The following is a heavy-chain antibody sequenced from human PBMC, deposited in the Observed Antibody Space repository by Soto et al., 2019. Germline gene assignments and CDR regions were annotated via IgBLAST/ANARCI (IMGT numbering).Heavy chain of an antibody. CDR2: FRSGGDDGTT. CDR3: TKDVTGDIGADF. J-gene: IGHJ4*02. CDR1: GFTFSSYS. D-gene: IGHD2-21*02. V-gene: IGHV3-23*01. Sequence: PGGSLRLSCAASGFTFSSYSMSWVRQAPGKGLEWVSGFRSGGDDGTTYYADSVKGRFTISRDNSKNTLFLQMDSLRAEDTAIYYCTKDVTGDIGADFWGQGTPVTVSS.